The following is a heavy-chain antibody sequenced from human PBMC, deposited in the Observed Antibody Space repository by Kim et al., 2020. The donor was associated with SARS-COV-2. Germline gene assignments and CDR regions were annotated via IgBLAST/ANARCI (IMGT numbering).Heavy chain of an antibody. J-gene: IGHJ4*02. D-gene: IGHD3-10*01. CDR1: GGSFSGYY. V-gene: IGHV4-34*01. CDR3: ARGVPFDY. Sequence: SETLSLTCAVYGGSFSGYYWSWIRQPPGKGLEWIGEINHSGSTNYNPSLKSRVTISVDTSKNQFSLKLSSVTASDTAVYYCARGVPFDYWGQGTLVTVSS. CDR2: INHSGST.